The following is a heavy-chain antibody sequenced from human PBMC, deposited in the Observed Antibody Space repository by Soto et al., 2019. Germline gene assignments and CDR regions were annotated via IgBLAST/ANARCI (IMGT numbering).Heavy chain of an antibody. Sequence: GGSLRLSCAASGFTFSSYTMNWVRQAPGKGLEWVAFITSGSDYIYYADSVKGRFTISRDDANNSLFLQMSSLGAEDTAVYYCTREHVVTIFRRGQRGSFDNWSQGTLVTVSS. J-gene: IGHJ4*02. CDR3: TREHVVTIFRRGQRGSFDN. CDR1: GFTFSSYT. V-gene: IGHV3-21*01. D-gene: IGHD3-9*01. CDR2: ITSGSDYI.